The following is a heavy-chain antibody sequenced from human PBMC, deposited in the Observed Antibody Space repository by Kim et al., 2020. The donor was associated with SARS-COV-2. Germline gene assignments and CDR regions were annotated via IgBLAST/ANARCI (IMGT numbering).Heavy chain of an antibody. CDR3: ARDRARFLEWSNYYYGMDV. D-gene: IGHD3-3*01. J-gene: IGHJ6*02. V-gene: IGHV3-53*01. Sequence: GGSLRLSCAASGFTVSSNYMSWVRQAPGKGLEWVSVIYSGGSTYYADSVKGRFTISRDNSKNTLYLQMNSLRAEDTAVYYCARDRARFLEWSNYYYGMDVWGQGTTVTVSS. CDR1: GFTVSSNY. CDR2: IYSGGST.